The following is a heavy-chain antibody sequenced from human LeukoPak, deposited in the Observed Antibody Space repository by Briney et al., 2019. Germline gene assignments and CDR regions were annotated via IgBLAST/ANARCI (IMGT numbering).Heavy chain of an antibody. CDR3: ARRGILTGFLFDY. CDR2: IIPIFGTA. D-gene: IGHD3-9*01. V-gene: IGHV1-69*13. J-gene: IGHJ4*02. Sequence: GASVKVSCKASGGTFSSYAISWVRQAPGQGLEWMGGIIPIFGTANYAQKFQGRVTITADESTSTAYMGLSSLRSEDTAVYYCARRGILTGFLFDYWGQGTLVTVSS. CDR1: GGTFSSYA.